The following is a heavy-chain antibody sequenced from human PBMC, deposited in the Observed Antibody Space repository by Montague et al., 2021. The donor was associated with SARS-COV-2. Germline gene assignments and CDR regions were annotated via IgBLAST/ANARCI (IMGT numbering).Heavy chain of an antibody. CDR2: IHYTGNT. Sequence: SETLSLTCTVSGGSINGYYWSWIRQSPGKGLDWIGYIHYTGNTNYNPSLKGRVTISLDTSKSQFSLRLSSVTAADTAVYSCARFRTGSYVFDYWGQGTLVTVSS. CDR1: GGSINGYY. J-gene: IGHJ4*02. D-gene: IGHD1-26*01. CDR3: ARFRTGSYVFDY. V-gene: IGHV4-59*08.